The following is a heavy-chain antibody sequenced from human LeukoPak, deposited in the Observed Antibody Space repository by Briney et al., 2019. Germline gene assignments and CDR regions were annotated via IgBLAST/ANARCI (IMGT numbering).Heavy chain of an antibody. CDR2: IYYSGST. D-gene: IGHD3-22*01. V-gene: IGHV4-31*03. CDR3: ARVPVRSGHCGY. Sequence: PSETLSLTCTVSGGSISSGGYYWSWIRQHPGKGLEWIGYIYYSGSTYYNPSLKSRVTISVDTSKNQFSLKLSSVTAADTAVYYCARVPVRSGHCGYWGQGTLVTVSS. J-gene: IGHJ4*02. CDR1: GGSISSGGYY.